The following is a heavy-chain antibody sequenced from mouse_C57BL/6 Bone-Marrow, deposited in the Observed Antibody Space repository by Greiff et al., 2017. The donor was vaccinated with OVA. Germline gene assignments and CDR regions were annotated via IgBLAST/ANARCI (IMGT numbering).Heavy chain of an antibody. CDR3: AEGSGYWVAD. CDR2: IDPNSGGT. J-gene: IGHJ3*01. CDR1: GYTFTNYW. Sequence: QVRLQQPGAELVKPGASVKLSCTASGYTFTNYWMHWVKQRPGRGLEWIGWIDPNSGGTKYNAKVTSKATITVDKPYSTAYMQLSSLTSEDSAVYYCAEGSGYWVADWGQGTLVTVSA. D-gene: IGHD3-2*02. V-gene: IGHV1-72*01.